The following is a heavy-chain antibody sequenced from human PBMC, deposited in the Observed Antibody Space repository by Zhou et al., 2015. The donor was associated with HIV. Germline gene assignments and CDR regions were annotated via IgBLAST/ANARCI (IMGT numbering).Heavy chain of an antibody. CDR1: GFSFDDYA. V-gene: IGHV3-9*01. CDR3: AKESYSSGGLDY. Sequence: EVQLVESGGGLVQPGRSLRLSCAASGFSFDDYAMHWVRQAPGKGLEWVSGVSWNSGTIGYADSVKGRFTISRDNAKNSLYLQMNSLRAEDTALYYCAKESYSSGGLDYWGQGNPGHRLL. CDR2: VSWNSGTI. D-gene: IGHD6-25*01. J-gene: IGHJ4*02.